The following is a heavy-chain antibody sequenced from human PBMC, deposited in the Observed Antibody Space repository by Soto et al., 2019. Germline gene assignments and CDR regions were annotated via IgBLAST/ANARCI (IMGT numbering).Heavy chain of an antibody. CDR1: GYTFSSNA. CDR2: INTGNGNT. Sequence: GASVKVSCKASGYTFSSNAIHWVRQAPGERLEWMGWINTGNGNTKYSQKFQGRFTITRDTFASTAYMEMSSLRYEDTAVYSCEGDSPIKNIFDIWGQGTTVTVS. CDR3: EGDSPIKNIFDI. V-gene: IGHV1-3*04. D-gene: IGHD2-21*01. J-gene: IGHJ3*02.